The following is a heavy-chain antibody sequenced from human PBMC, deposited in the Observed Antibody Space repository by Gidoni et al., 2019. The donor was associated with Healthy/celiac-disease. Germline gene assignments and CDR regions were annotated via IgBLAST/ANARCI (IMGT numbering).Heavy chain of an antibody. CDR1: GFTFSSRA. Sequence: EVQLVESGGGLVQPGGSPRLSCAASGFTFSSRARRWVRPAPGTGREWVSAIGVSGGSTYSADSVKGRFTISRDNSKKTLYLQMNSLRAEDTAVYYCAKQVAARPLYYYGMDVWGQGTTVTVSS. CDR3: AKQVAARPLYYYGMDV. V-gene: IGHV3-23*04. D-gene: IGHD6-6*01. J-gene: IGHJ6*02. CDR2: IGVSGGST.